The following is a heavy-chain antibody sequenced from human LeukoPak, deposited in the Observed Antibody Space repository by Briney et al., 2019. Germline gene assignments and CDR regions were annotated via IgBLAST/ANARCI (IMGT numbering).Heavy chain of an antibody. D-gene: IGHD3-22*01. CDR2: ISGSGGGT. V-gene: IGHV3-23*01. Sequence: PGGSLRLSCAASGFTFSSYAMSWVRQAPGKGLEWVSAISGSGGGTYYADSVKGRFTISRDNSKNTLYLQLNSLRAEDTAVYYCARRLSYYDSSGCYWGQGTLVTVSS. CDR1: GFTFSSYA. CDR3: ARRLSYYDSSGCY. J-gene: IGHJ4*02.